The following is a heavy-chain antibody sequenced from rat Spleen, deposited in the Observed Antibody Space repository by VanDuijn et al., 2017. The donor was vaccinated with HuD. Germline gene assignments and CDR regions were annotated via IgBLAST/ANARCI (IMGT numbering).Heavy chain of an antibody. J-gene: IGHJ2*01. V-gene: IGHV5-19*01. CDR2: ITPSGNYT. CDR1: GFTFSIYG. Sequence: EVQLVESGGGLVQPGGSLKLSCAASGFTFSIYGMNWVRQAPTKGLEWVSSITPSGNYTYYPDSVKGRFTISRDNAKSTLYLQMNSLRSEDTATYYCIREVRVAAISTGFDSWGQGVMVTVSS. CDR3: IREVRVAAISTGFDS. D-gene: IGHD1-2*01.